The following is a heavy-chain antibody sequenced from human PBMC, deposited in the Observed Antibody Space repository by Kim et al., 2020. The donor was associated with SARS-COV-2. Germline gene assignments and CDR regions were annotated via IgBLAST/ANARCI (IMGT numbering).Heavy chain of an antibody. Sequence: GGSLRLSCAASGFTFSSYAMSWVRQAPGKGLEWVSAISDSGGSTHYADSVKGRFTISRDNSKNTLYLQMNSLRSEDTAIYYCAKLVRGYCSSTSCPNWFDPWGQGTLVTVPS. V-gene: IGHV3-23*01. J-gene: IGHJ5*02. CDR2: ISDSGGST. D-gene: IGHD2-2*01. CDR1: GFTFSSYA. CDR3: AKLVRGYCSSTSCPNWFDP.